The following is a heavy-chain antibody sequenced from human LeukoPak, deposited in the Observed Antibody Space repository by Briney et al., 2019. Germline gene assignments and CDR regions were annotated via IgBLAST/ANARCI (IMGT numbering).Heavy chain of an antibody. CDR2: ISYDGSNK. D-gene: IGHD6-13*01. Sequence: GGSLRLSCAASGFTVSSNYMSWVRQAPGKGLEWVAVISYDGSNKYYADSVKGRFTISRDNSKNTLYLQMNSLRAEDTAVYYCARASAAGRVYAFDIWGQGTMVTVSS. CDR1: GFTVSSNY. V-gene: IGHV3-30*03. CDR3: ARASAAGRVYAFDI. J-gene: IGHJ3*02.